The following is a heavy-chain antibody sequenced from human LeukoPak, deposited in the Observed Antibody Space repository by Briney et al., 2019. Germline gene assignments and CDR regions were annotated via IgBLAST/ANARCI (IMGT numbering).Heavy chain of an antibody. CDR3: ARGGDARSGEYCSSTSCPSPFDY. CDR2: ISAYNGNT. V-gene: IGHV1-18*01. Sequence: ASVKVSCKASGYTFTSYGISWVRQAPGQGLEWMGWISAYNGNTNYAQKLQGRVTMTTDTSTSIAYMELRSLRSDDTAVYYCARGGDARSGEYCSSTSCPSPFDYWGQGTLVTVSS. D-gene: IGHD2-2*01. CDR1: GYTFTSYG. J-gene: IGHJ4*02.